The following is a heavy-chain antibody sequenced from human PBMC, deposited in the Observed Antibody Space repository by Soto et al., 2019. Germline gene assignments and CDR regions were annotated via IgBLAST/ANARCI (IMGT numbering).Heavy chain of an antibody. CDR1: GFTLSTYW. Sequence: PGVSPKISGAASGFTLSTYWMDWVRQAPGKGLVWVSRINREGSSTSYADSVKGRFTISRDNAKNTLYLQMNSLRAEDTAVYYCAREIMTTVAIDYWGQGTLVTVSS. CDR3: AREIMTTVAIDY. CDR2: INREGSST. D-gene: IGHD4-17*01. J-gene: IGHJ4*02. V-gene: IGHV3-74*01.